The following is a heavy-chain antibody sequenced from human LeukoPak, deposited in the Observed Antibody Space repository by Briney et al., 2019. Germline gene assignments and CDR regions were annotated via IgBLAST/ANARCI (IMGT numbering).Heavy chain of an antibody. J-gene: IGHJ4*02. CDR3: ARDKYFDSTTYYPRFDY. Sequence: GGSLRLSCAASGFTFRRYCMSWVRQAPGKGLEWVANIKEEGGKKYCVDSVKGRFTISGDNAKTSVYLQMTSRRAEDTAVYYCARDKYFDSTTYYPRFDYWGQGILVTVSS. V-gene: IGHV3-7*01. CDR1: GFTFRRYC. CDR2: IKEEGGKK. D-gene: IGHD3-22*01.